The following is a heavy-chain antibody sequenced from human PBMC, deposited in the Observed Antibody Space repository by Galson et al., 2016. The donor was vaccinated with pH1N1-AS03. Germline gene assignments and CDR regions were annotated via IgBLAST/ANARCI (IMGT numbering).Heavy chain of an antibody. V-gene: IGHV5-51*01. Sequence: QSGAEVKKPGESLKISCQRYGNRLTNYWIGWVRQMPGKDLEWMGIIYVSDSETKYSPSFQGRVTISADKSITTVYLQWSSLRASDTAMYYCATVRGSARWGKFEIWGQGTQVTVS. CDR1: GNRLTNYW. J-gene: IGHJ4*02. D-gene: IGHD2-15*01. CDR2: IYVSDSET. CDR3: ATVRGSARWGKFEI.